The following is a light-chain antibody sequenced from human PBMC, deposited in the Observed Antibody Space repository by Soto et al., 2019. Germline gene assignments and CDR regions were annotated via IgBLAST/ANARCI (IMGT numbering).Light chain of an antibody. V-gene: IGLV4-60*02. CDR2: LEGSGSY. J-gene: IGLJ3*02. CDR1: XXXXSYI. CDR3: ETWDSNTHTV. Sequence: QSVLTQSSSASASLXXXVKLTCTXXXXXXSYIIAWHQQQPGKAPRYLMKLEGSGSYNKGSGVPDRFSGSSSGADRYLTISNLQFEDEADYYCETWDSNTHTVFGGGTKLTVL.